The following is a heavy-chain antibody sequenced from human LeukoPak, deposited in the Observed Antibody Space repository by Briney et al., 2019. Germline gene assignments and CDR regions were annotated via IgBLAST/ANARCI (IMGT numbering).Heavy chain of an antibody. J-gene: IGHJ4*02. V-gene: IGHV3-64*01. CDR3: ARGSYCSGGSCYSAY. Sequence: GGSLRLSCAASGFTFSSSAMHWVRQAPGKGLEYVSAISSNGGTTYYANSVKGGFTISRDNSKNTLYLQMGSLRDEDMAVYYCARGSYCSGGSCYSAYWGQGTLVTVSS. D-gene: IGHD2-15*01. CDR2: ISSNGGTT. CDR1: GFTFSSSA.